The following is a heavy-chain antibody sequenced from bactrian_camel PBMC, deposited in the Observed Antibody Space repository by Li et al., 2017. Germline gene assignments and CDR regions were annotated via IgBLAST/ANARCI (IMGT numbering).Heavy chain of an antibody. V-gene: IGHV3S55*01. CDR2: IDSTGST. CDR1: GYTYDRYC. J-gene: IGHJ4*01. CDR3: AAVSCPSGTWRLTTEYEYMY. D-gene: IGHD2*01. Sequence: HVQLVESGGGSVQAGGSLRLSCVLSGYTYDRYCMGWFRQGPGKKREGVAHIDSTGSTTYADSVKGRFTISKDNEKNTLYLQMNTLKPEDTAMYYCAAVSCPSGTWRLTTEYEYMYWGHGTQVTVS.